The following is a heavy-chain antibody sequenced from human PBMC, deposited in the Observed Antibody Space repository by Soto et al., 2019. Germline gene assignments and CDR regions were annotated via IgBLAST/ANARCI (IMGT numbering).Heavy chain of an antibody. Sequence: GGSLRLSCAASGFTFSDYYMSWIRQAPGKGLEWVSYISSSGSTIYYADSVKGRFTISRDNAKNSLYLQMNSLRAEDTAVYYCARDSHYDYIWGSYRYTGTVYFDYWGQGTLVTVSS. J-gene: IGHJ4*02. CDR1: GFTFSDYY. CDR3: ARDSHYDYIWGSYRYTGTVYFDY. CDR2: ISSSGSTI. D-gene: IGHD3-16*02. V-gene: IGHV3-11*01.